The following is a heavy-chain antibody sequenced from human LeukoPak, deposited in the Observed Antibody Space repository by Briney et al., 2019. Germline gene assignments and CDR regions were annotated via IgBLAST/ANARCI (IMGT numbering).Heavy chain of an antibody. CDR2: IRSKHYGGAA. V-gene: IGHV3-49*03. J-gene: IGHJ6*03. CDR3: ARDQLGGDPNAYYYYYMDV. Sequence: GGSLRLSCATSGFTFGDYAMSWFRQAPGKGLEWVSFIRSKHYGGAAEYAASVKGRFTISREDSKSIAYLQMNSLKSEDTAVYYCARDQLGGDPNAYYYYYMDVWGKGTTVTVSS. CDR1: GFTFGDYA. D-gene: IGHD4-17*01.